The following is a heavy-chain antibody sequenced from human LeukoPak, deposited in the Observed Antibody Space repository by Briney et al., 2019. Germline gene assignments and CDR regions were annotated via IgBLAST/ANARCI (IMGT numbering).Heavy chain of an antibody. D-gene: IGHD1-26*01. CDR1: GFTFSSYG. V-gene: IGHV3-33*01. CDR3: ARDRGSYWDGGNDY. Sequence: GGSLRLSCAASGFTFSSYGMHWVRQAPGKGLEWVAVIWYDGSNKYYADSVKGRFTISRDNSKNTLYLQMNSLRAEDTAVYYCARDRGSYWDGGNDYWGQGTLVAVSS. J-gene: IGHJ4*02. CDR2: IWYDGSNK.